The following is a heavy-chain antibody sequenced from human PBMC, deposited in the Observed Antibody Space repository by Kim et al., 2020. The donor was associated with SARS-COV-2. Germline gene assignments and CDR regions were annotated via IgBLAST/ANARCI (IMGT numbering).Heavy chain of an antibody. Sequence: NYAQKLQDRVNMTRDTSISTAYMELSRLRSDDTAVYYCARDETAYTIPDVWGKGTTVTVSS. D-gene: IGHD3-3*01. V-gene: IGHV1-2*02. J-gene: IGHJ6*04. CDR3: ARDETAYTIPDV.